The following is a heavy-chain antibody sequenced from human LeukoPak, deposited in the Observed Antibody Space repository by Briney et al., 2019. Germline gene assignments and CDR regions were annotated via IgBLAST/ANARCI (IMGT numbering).Heavy chain of an antibody. V-gene: IGHV3-74*01. CDR3: ARDDDLSY. CDR1: GLTFINYW. D-gene: IGHD1-1*01. Sequence: GGSLRLSCAASGLTFINYWMHWVRQAPGKGLVWVSRVKGDGTSTIYADFVKGRFTISRDNAKNTIYLQMNSLRSDDTAVYYCARDDDLSYWGQGTLVTVSS. J-gene: IGHJ4*02. CDR2: VKGDGTST.